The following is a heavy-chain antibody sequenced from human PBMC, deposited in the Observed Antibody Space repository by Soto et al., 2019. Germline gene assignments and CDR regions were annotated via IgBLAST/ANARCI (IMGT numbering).Heavy chain of an antibody. CDR3: ARDRFLLWLGGHFHYYGMDV. J-gene: IGHJ6*02. D-gene: IGHD3-10*01. CDR2: IYYSGST. CDR1: GGSISSGGYY. Sequence: PSETLSLTCTVSGGSISSGGYYWSWIRQHPGKGLEWIGYIYYSGSTYYNPSLKSRVTISVDTSKNQFSLKLSSVTAADTAVYYCARDRFLLWLGGHFHYYGMDVWGQGTTVTVSS. V-gene: IGHV4-31*03.